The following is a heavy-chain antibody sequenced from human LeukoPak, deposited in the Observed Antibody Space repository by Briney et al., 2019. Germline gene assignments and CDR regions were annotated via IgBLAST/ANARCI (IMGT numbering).Heavy chain of an antibody. CDR1: GFTFSSYA. V-gene: IGHV3-23*01. D-gene: IGHD3-9*01. CDR2: FSGSGGST. Sequence: GGSLRLSCAASGFTFSSYAMSWVRQAPGKGLEWVSGFSGSGGSTYYADSVKGRFTISRDNSKNTMYLQMNSLRAEDTAAYYCAKESAYDILTGYSDYWGQGTLVTVSS. CDR3: AKESAYDILTGYSDY. J-gene: IGHJ4*02.